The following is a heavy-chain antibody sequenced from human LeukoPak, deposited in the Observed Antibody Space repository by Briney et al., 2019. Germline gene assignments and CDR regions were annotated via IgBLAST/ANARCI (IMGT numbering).Heavy chain of an antibody. V-gene: IGHV1-2*02. D-gene: IGHD6-19*01. CDR3: ARKVYSSGWYDY. Sequence: VASVKVSCKASGYTFTGYYMHWVRQAPGQGLEWMGWINPNSGGTNYAQKFQGRVTMTRDTSISTAYMELSRLRSDDTAVYYCARKVYSSGWYDYWGQGTLVTVSS. J-gene: IGHJ4*02. CDR2: INPNSGGT. CDR1: GYTFTGYY.